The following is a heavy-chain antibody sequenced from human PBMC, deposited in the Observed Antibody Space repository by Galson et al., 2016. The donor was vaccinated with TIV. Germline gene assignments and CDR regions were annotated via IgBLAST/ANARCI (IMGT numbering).Heavy chain of an antibody. CDR3: AQFGAYYHYMDV. V-gene: IGHV4-39*07. J-gene: IGHJ6*03. CDR2: LYYTGTT. D-gene: IGHD3-16*01. Sequence: SETLSLTCTVSGGSLISPTYYWGWIRQPPGRGLEWIGSLYYTGTTFYNPSLKSRVTMSLDTSNNQFSLELRSMTAADTAFYYCAQFGAYYHYMDVWGKGTTFTVSS. CDR1: GGSLISPTYY.